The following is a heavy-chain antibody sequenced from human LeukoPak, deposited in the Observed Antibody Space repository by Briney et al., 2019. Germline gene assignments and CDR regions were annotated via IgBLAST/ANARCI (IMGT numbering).Heavy chain of an antibody. CDR1: GGTFSSYA. J-gene: IGHJ4*02. CDR2: IIPIFGTA. D-gene: IGHD1-26*01. V-gene: IGHV1-69*05. Sequence: SVKVSCKASGGTFSSYAISWVRQAPGQGLEWMGGIIPIFGTANYAQKLQGRVTMTTDTSTSTAYMELRSLRSDDTAVYYCARRSGSYYGHFDYWGQGTLVTVSS. CDR3: ARRSGSYYGHFDY.